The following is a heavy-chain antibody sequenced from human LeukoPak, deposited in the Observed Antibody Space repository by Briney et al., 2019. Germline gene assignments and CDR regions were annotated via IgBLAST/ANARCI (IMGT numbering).Heavy chain of an antibody. CDR3: ARGNGDYLGIDY. CDR1: GGSFSGYY. CDR2: INHSGST. D-gene: IGHD4-17*01. J-gene: IGHJ4*02. Sequence: SETLSLTCAVYGGSFSGYYWSWIRQPPGKGLEWIGEINHSGSTNYNPSLKSRVTISVDTSKNQFSLNLSSVTAADTAVYYCARGNGDYLGIDYWGQGTLVTVSS. V-gene: IGHV4-34*01.